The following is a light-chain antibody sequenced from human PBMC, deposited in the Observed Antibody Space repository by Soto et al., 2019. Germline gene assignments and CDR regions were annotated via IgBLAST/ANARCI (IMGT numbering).Light chain of an antibody. Sequence: QSVLTQPASVSGSPGQSITISCTGSGSDIGAYNYVSWYQQHPGKAPKLLIHGVTRRPSGVSSRFSASKSAYTASLTISGLQAEDEADYYCCSYAGSSPNYVFGTGTKLTVL. V-gene: IGLV2-14*01. CDR1: GSDIGAYNY. CDR3: CSYAGSSPNYV. J-gene: IGLJ1*01. CDR2: GVT.